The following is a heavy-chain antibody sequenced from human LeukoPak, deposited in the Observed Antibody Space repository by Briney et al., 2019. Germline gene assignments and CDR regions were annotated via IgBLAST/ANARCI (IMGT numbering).Heavy chain of an antibody. J-gene: IGHJ6*02. CDR2: ISYDGSNK. D-gene: IGHD4-4*01. Sequence: GGSLRLSCAASGFTFSSYAMHWVRQAPGKGLEWVAVISYDGSNKYYADSVKGRFTISRDNSKNTLYLQMNSLRAEDTAVYYCAKGGTVTNKQQKYYYYYYGMDVWGQGTTVTVSS. V-gene: IGHV3-30-3*01. CDR3: AKGGTVTNKQQKYYYYYYGMDV. CDR1: GFTFSSYA.